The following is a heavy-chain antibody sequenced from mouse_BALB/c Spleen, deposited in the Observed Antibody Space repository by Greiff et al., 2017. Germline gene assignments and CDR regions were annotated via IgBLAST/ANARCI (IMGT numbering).Heavy chain of an antibody. CDR1: GFNIKDTY. CDR2: IDPANGNT. Sequence: EVQLQQSGAELVKPGASVKLSCTASGFNIKDTYMHWVKQRPEQGLEWIGRIDPANGNTKYDPKFQGKATITADTSSNTAYLQLSSLTSEDTAVYYCARLIPMNYAMDYWGQGTSVTVSS. J-gene: IGHJ4*01. D-gene: IGHD2-3*01. V-gene: IGHV14-3*02. CDR3: ARLIPMNYAMDY.